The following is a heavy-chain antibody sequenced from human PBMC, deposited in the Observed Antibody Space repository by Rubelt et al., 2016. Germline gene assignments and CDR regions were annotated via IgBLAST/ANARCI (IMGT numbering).Heavy chain of an antibody. CDR3: ARDFDFWSGY. D-gene: IGHD3-3*01. CDR2: ISGSGGST. J-gene: IGHJ4*02. V-gene: IGHV3-23*01. CDR1: GFTFSRYA. Sequence: SRGGLVQPGGSLRVSCAASGFTFSRYAMNWVRQAPGKGLEWVAAISGSGGSTFYADSVKGRFTISRDNSKNTLYLQMNSLRAEDTAVYYCARDFDFWSGYWGQGTLVTVSS.